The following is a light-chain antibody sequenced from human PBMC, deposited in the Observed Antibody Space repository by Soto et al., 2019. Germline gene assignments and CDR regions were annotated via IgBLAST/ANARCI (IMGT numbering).Light chain of an antibody. J-gene: IGLJ3*02. V-gene: IGLV1-40*01. CDR2: GAT. CDR3: QSYDSSLSAWV. CDR1: SSNIGAGYD. Sequence: QSVLTQPPSVSGAPGQRVTISCTGSSSNIGAGYDVDWYQQLPGAAPQLLIYGATNRPSGVPDRFSGSRSGSSASLAITGLQAEHEADYYCQSYDSSLSAWVFGGGTKVTVL.